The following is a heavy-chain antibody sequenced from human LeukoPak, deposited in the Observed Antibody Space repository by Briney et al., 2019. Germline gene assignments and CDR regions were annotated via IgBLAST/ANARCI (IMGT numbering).Heavy chain of an antibody. V-gene: IGHV6-1*01. CDR3: ARDPVWAKGYCSSTSCYYFDY. Sequence: SQTLSLTCAISGDSVSSNSAAWNWIRQSPSRGLEWLGRTYYRSKWYNDYAVSVKSRITINPDTSKNQFSLQLNSVTPGDTAEYYCARDPVWAKGYCSSTSCYYFDYWGQGTLVTVSS. D-gene: IGHD2-2*01. CDR1: GDSVSSNSAA. CDR2: TYYRSKWYN. J-gene: IGHJ4*02.